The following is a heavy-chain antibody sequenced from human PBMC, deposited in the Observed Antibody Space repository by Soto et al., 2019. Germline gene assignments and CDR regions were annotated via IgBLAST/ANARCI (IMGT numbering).Heavy chain of an antibody. D-gene: IGHD6-6*01. J-gene: IGHJ4*02. Sequence: GGSLRFSCAASGFTFDDYTMHWVRQAPGKGLEWVSLISWDGGSTYYADSVKGRFTISRDNSKNSLYLQMNSLRTEGTAFYYCAKGQLVPDYWGQGTLVTVSS. CDR1: GFTFDDYT. V-gene: IGHV3-43*01. CDR3: AKGQLVPDY. CDR2: ISWDGGST.